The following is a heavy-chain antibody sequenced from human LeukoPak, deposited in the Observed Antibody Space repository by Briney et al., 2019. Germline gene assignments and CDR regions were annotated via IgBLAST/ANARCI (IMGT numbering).Heavy chain of an antibody. Sequence: SETLSLTCTVSGGSISSYYWSWIRQPPGKGLEWIGYIYNSGSTYYNPSLKSRVTISVDTSKNQFSLKLSSVTAADTAVYYCARGPSRTYSSSWYVYWGQGTLVTVSS. D-gene: IGHD6-13*01. CDR3: ARGPSRTYSSSWYVY. CDR1: GGSISSYY. CDR2: IYNSGST. J-gene: IGHJ4*02. V-gene: IGHV4-59*01.